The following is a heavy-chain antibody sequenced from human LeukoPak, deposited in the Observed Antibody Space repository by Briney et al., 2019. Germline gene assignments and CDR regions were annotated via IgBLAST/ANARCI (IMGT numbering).Heavy chain of an antibody. J-gene: IGHJ4*02. CDR1: GYTFTGYY. CDR3: ARDKSAEAALDL. Sequence: ASVKVSCKASGYTFTGYYIHWVRQAPGQGLEWMGWINPNSGGTNYAQKFQGRVTMTRDRSINTAYMDLRSLTYDETAVYYCARDKSAEAALDLWGQGTLVTVSS. CDR2: INPNSGGT. V-gene: IGHV1-2*02.